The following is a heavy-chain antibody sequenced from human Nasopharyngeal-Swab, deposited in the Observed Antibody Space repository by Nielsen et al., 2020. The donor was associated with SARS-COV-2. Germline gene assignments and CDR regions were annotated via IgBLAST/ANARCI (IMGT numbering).Heavy chain of an antibody. Sequence: ASVKVSCKASGYTFTSYVISWVRQAPGQGLDWMGWISAYNGNTNYAQKLQGRVTMTTDTSTSTAYMELRSLRSDDTAVYYCARFNGNSIAAAGIARGYYYYYGMDVWGQGTTVTVSS. CDR2: ISAYNGNT. V-gene: IGHV1-18*01. D-gene: IGHD6-13*01. CDR3: ARFNGNSIAAAGIARGYYYYYGMDV. J-gene: IGHJ6*02. CDR1: GYTFTSYV.